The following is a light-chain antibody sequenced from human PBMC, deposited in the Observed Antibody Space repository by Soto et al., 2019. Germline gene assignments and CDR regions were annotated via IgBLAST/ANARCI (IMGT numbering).Light chain of an antibody. CDR3: QQYGSSPIT. Sequence: EIVLTQSPCTLSLSPGKRATLSCRASQSISSTYLAWYQQKPGQAPRLLIYGASSRATGIPDRFSGSGSGTDFTLTISRLEPEDFAVYYCQQYGSSPITFGQGTRLEIK. CDR1: QSISSTY. V-gene: IGKV3-20*01. J-gene: IGKJ5*01. CDR2: GAS.